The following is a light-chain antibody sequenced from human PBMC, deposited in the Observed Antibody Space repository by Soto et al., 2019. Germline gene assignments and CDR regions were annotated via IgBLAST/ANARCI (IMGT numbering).Light chain of an antibody. CDR1: QSLLHTDGYNY. CDR2: VAS. CDR3: MQSLQTPRT. V-gene: IGKV2-28*01. J-gene: IGKJ1*01. Sequence: DIVMTPSPLSLPVTPGEPASISCRSSQSLLHTDGYNYLDWFLQKPGQSPQLLIYVASNRASGVPDRFSGSGSGTDFTLKISRVEAEDVGVYYCMQSLQTPRTFGKGTKVEI.